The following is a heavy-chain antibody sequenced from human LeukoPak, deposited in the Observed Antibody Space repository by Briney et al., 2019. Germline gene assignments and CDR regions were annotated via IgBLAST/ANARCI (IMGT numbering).Heavy chain of an antibody. CDR3: ARTSIFGVVRFDP. V-gene: IGHV4-34*01. D-gene: IGHD3-3*02. CDR2: INHSGST. CDR1: GGSFSGYY. J-gene: IGHJ5*02. Sequence: SETLSLTCAVYGGSFSGYYWSWIRQPPGKGLEWIGEINHSGSTNYNPSLKSRVTISVDTSKNQFSLKLSSVTAADTAVYYCARTSIFGVVRFDPWGQGTLVTVSS.